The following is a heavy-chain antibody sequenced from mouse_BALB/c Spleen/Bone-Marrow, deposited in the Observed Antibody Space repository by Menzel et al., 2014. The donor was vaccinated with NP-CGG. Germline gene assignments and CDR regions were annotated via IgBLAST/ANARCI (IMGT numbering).Heavy chain of an antibody. CDR2: IAPGSGST. CDR1: GYTFTSYW. J-gene: IGHJ3*01. V-gene: IGHV1S41*01. D-gene: IGHD2-4*01. CDR3: ARGDDYDPFAC. Sequence: DLVKPGASVKLSCKASGYTFTSYWINWIKQRPGQGLEWIGRIAPGSGSTYYNEMFKGKATLTVDTSSSTAYIQLSSLSSEDSAVYFCARGDDYDPFACWGQGTLVTVSA.